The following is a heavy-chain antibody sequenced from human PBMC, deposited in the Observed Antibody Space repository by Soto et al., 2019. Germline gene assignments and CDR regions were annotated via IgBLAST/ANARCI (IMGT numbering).Heavy chain of an antibody. CDR3: ARVNSGYDSYYYYGMDV. Sequence: ASVKGSCKASGYTFTGDYMHWVRQAPGQGPEWMGWINPNSGGTNYAQKFQGWVTMTRDTSISTAYMELSRLRSDDTAVYYCARVNSGYDSYYYYGMDVWGQGTTVTVSS. CDR1: GYTFTGDY. V-gene: IGHV1-2*04. J-gene: IGHJ6*02. CDR2: INPNSGGT. D-gene: IGHD5-12*01.